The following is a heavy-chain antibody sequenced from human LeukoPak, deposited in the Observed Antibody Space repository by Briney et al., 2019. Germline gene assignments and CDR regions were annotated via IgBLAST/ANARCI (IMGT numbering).Heavy chain of an antibody. CDR2: VYGDGVST. V-gene: IGHV3-64*02. CDR1: GFTFSSHA. J-gene: IGHJ6*03. Sequence: GGSLRLSCATSGFTFSSHAIHWIRQAPGKGLEFVSAVYGDGVSTFYADSVKGRFTISRDNAKNSLYLQMNSLRAEDTAVYYCARESFNWNDPYYYYYMDVWGKGTTVTVSS. CDR3: ARESFNWNDPYYYYYMDV. D-gene: IGHD1-1*01.